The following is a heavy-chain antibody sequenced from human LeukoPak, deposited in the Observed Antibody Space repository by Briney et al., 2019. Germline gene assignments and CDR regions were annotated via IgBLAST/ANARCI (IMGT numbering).Heavy chain of an antibody. CDR2: ISGSGGST. V-gene: IGHV3-23*01. Sequence: GGSLRLSCAASGFTFSSYAMNWVRQAPGKGLEWVSTISGSGGSTYYADSVKGRFTISRDNAKNSLYLQMNSLRAEDTAVYYCARDAVATGDLDYWGQGTLVTVSS. J-gene: IGHJ4*02. D-gene: IGHD6-19*01. CDR3: ARDAVATGDLDY. CDR1: GFTFSSYA.